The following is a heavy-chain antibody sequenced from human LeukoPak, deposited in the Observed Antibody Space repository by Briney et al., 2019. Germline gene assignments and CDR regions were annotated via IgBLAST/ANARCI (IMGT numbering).Heavy chain of an antibody. CDR3: ARPRGRWVALDI. D-gene: IGHD4-23*01. V-gene: IGHV4-39*07. J-gene: IGHJ3*02. Sequence: SETLSLTCTVSGGSISSSSYYWSWIRQPPGKGLEWIGEINHSGSTNYNPSLKSRVTISVDTSKNQFSLKLSSVTAADTAVYYCARPRGRWVALDIWGQGTMVTVSS. CDR1: GGSISSSSYY. CDR2: INHSGST.